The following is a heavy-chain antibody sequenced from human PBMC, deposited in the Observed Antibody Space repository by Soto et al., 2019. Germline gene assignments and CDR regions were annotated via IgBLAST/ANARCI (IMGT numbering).Heavy chain of an antibody. J-gene: IGHJ6*02. Sequence: KPSETLSLTCTVSGVPISTDDYYWTWIRQPPGKGLEWIGYIYYSGSTNYNPSLKSRVTISVDTSKNQFSLKLGSVTAADTAVYYCARDSGGLSSRVERLVTTKHYYYYGMDVWGQGTTVTVSS. CDR1: GVPISTDDYY. CDR2: IYYSGST. D-gene: IGHD3-16*02. CDR3: ARDSGGLSSRVERLVTTKHYYYYGMDV. V-gene: IGHV4-61*08.